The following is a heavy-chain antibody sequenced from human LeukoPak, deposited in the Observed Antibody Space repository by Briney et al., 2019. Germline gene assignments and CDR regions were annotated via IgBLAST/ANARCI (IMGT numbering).Heavy chain of an antibody. CDR1: GYTFTSYG. V-gene: IGHV1-18*01. CDR2: ISAYNGNT. CDR3: ARVPYPLYYDFWSGYIDNWFDP. Sequence: ASVKVSCKASGYTFTSYGISWVRQAPGQGLEWMGWISAYNGNTNYAQKFQGRVTMTRNTSISTAYMELSSLRSEDTAVYYCARVPYPLYYDFWSGYIDNWFDPWGQGTLVTVSS. D-gene: IGHD3-3*01. J-gene: IGHJ5*02.